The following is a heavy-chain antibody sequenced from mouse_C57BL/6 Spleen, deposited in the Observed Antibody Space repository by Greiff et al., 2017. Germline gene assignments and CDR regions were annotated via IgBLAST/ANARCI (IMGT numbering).Heavy chain of an antibody. CDR2: INPNNGGT. V-gene: IGHV1-22*01. J-gene: IGHJ1*03. CDR3: ARSGGSSYWYFDD. Sequence: VQLKESGPELVKPGASVKMSCKASGYTFTDYNMHWVKQSHGKSLEWIGYINPNNGGTSYNQKFKGKATLTVNKSSSTAYMELRSLTSEDSAVYYCARSGGSSYWYFDDWGTGTTVTVSS. D-gene: IGHD1-1*01. CDR1: GYTFTDYN.